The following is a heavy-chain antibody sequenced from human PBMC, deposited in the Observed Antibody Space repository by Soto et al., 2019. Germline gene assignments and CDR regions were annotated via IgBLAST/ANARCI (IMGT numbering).Heavy chain of an antibody. Sequence: QVQLVQSGGEEKKPGASVKVSCKAFGYTFTNYGISWVRQAPGQGLEWMGWISPNNGNTKYAQKIQGRVTMTTDTSTSTAYMDRRSLISDDTAVYYCARGRAATLAAAGHDYWGQGTLVTVSS. CDR3: ARGRAATLAAAGHDY. J-gene: IGHJ4*02. D-gene: IGHD6-13*01. CDR2: ISPNNGNT. CDR1: GYTFTNYG. V-gene: IGHV1-18*01.